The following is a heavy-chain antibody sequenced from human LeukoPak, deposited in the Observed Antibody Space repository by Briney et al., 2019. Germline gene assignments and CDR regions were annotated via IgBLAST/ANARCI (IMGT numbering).Heavy chain of an antibody. D-gene: IGHD5-24*01. V-gene: IGHV4-4*09. Sequence: KPSETLSLTCTVSGGSISSYYWSWIRQPPGKGLEWIGYIYTSGSTNYNPSLKSRVTISVDTSKNQFSLKLSSVTAADTAVYYCARGSGRDGYRYWGQGTLVTVSS. CDR2: IYTSGST. CDR1: GGSISSYY. CDR3: ARGSGRDGYRY. J-gene: IGHJ4*02.